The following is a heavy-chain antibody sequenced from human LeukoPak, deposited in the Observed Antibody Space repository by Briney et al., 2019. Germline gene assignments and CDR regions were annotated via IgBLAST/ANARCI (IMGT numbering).Heavy chain of an antibody. CDR3: ARSRLSMDV. CDR1: GGSISSSSYY. Sequence: SETLSLTCTVSGGSISSSSYYWGWIRQPPGKGLEWIGEINHSGSTNYNPSLKSRVTISVDTSKNQFSLKLSSVTAADTAVYYCARSRLSMDVWGQGTTVTVSS. CDR2: INHSGST. D-gene: IGHD6-19*01. V-gene: IGHV4-39*07. J-gene: IGHJ6*02.